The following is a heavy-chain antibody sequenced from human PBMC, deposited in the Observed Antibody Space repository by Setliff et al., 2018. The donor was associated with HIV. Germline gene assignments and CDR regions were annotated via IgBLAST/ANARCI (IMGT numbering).Heavy chain of an antibody. D-gene: IGHD3-22*01. Sequence: GASVKVSCKASGYTFTSYGISWVRQAPGQGLEWMGWISAYNGNTNYAQKLQGRVTMTTDTSTSTAYMELRSLRSDDTAVYYCASGSEHYYDSSGYLFLSYYYYGMDVWGQGTTVTVS. CDR3: ASGSEHYYDSSGYLFLSYYYYGMDV. J-gene: IGHJ6*02. V-gene: IGHV1-18*01. CDR2: ISAYNGNT. CDR1: GYTFTSYG.